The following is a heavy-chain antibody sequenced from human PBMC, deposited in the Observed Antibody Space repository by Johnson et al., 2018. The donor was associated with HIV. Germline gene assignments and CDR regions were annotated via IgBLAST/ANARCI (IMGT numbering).Heavy chain of an antibody. CDR1: GFTFSSYA. V-gene: IGHV3-30-3*01. CDR2: ISYDGSNK. D-gene: IGHD6-19*01. Sequence: QMLLVESGGGVVQPGRSLRLSCAASGFTFSSYAMHWVRQAPGKGLEWVAVISYDGSNKYYTDSVQGRFTISRDNSKNTLYLHMNSLRAEDTAIYYCAKDRSVAGLYDAFDMWGQGTRVYVSS. J-gene: IGHJ3*02. CDR3: AKDRSVAGLYDAFDM.